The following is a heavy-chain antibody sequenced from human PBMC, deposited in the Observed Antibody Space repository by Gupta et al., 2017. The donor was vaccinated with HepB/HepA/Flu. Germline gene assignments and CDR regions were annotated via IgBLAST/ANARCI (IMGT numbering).Heavy chain of an antibody. Sequence: EVQLLDSGGGLVQPGGSLRLSCVASGFSFSGYGMNWVRQAPGKGLEGVSYISSSSNIKYYADSVKGRFTISRDNAKNSLYLQMNSLRDEDTAVYYCARNQSCTSCYSGYFDYWGQGTVVTVSS. D-gene: IGHD2-2*01. CDR3: ARNQSCTSCYSGYFDY. V-gene: IGHV3-48*02. CDR1: GFSFSGYG. J-gene: IGHJ4*02. CDR2: ISSSSNIK.